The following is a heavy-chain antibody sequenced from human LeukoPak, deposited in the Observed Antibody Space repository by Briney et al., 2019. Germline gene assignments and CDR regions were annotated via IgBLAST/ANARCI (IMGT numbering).Heavy chain of an antibody. CDR2: IIPIFVTA. V-gene: IGHV1-69*13. CDR3: AKSSGSYYNQGYYYYGMDV. D-gene: IGHD3-10*01. Sequence: SVKVSCKASGGTFSSYAISWVRQAPGQGLEWMGGIIPIFVTANYAQKFQGRVTITADESTSTAYMELSSLRSEDTAVYYCAKSSGSYYNQGYYYYGMDVWGKGTTVTVSS. J-gene: IGHJ6*04. CDR1: GGTFSSYA.